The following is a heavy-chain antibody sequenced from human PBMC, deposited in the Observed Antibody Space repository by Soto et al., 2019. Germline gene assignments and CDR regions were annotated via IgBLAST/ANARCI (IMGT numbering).Heavy chain of an antibody. V-gene: IGHV3-7*01. J-gene: IGHJ6*02. Sequence: EVQLVESGGGLVQPGGSLRLSCVDSGFTFSSYWMSWVRQAPVKGLEWVGNIKQDGSEEIYVDSVKGRFIISRDNAKNSMYLQMNSLRAEDTAVYYCARIAASGRGWDVWGQGTTVVVSS. D-gene: IGHD6-13*01. CDR2: IKQDGSEE. CDR3: ARIAASGRGWDV. CDR1: GFTFSSYW.